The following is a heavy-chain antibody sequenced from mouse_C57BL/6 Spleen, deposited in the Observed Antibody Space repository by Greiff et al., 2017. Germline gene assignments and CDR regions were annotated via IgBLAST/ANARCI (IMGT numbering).Heavy chain of an antibody. Sequence: EVKLMESGGGLVKPGGSLKLSCAASGFTFSDYGMHWVRQAPEKGLEWVAYISSGSSTIYYADTVQGRFTISRDNAKNTLFLQMTRLRSEDTAKYYCARGADYYGYYYAMDDWGQGTSVTVSS. V-gene: IGHV5-17*01. D-gene: IGHD1-1*01. J-gene: IGHJ4*01. CDR2: ISSGSSTI. CDR1: GFTFSDYG. CDR3: ARGADYYGYYYAMDD.